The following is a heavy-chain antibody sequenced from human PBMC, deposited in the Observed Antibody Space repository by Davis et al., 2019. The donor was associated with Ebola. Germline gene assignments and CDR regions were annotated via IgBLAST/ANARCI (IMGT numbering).Heavy chain of an antibody. V-gene: IGHV1-18*01. CDR3: ARDRPAAIRSVNWFDP. CDR2: ISAYNGNT. D-gene: IGHD2-2*02. Sequence: ASVKVSCKASSYTFTSYGISWVRQAPGQGLEWMGWISAYNGNTNYAQKLRGRVTMTTDTSRSTAYMELSRLRSDDTAVYYCARDRPAAIRSVNWFDPWGQGTLVTVSS. CDR1: SYTFTSYG. J-gene: IGHJ5*02.